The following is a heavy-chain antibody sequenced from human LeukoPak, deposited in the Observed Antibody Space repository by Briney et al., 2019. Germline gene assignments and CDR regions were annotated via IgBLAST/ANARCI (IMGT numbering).Heavy chain of an antibody. V-gene: IGHV1-46*01. J-gene: IGHJ4*02. CDR3: ARGGDIVLMVYAVPSSDFDY. CDR1: GYTFTSYY. Sequence: GASVKVSCKASGYTFTSYYMHWVRQAPGQGLEWMGIINPSGGSTSYAQKFQGRVTMTRDTSTSTVYMELSRLRSEDTAVYYCARGGDIVLMVYAVPSSDFDYWGQGTLVTVSS. CDR2: INPSGGST. D-gene: IGHD2-8*01.